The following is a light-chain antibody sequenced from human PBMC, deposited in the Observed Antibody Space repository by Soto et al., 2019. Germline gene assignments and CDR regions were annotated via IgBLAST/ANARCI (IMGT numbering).Light chain of an antibody. CDR2: AAF. Sequence: EIVMTQSPATLSVSPGNRVTLSCRASQTVSSNLAWYQQKPGQAPRLLIYAAFNRATGIPARFSGSGSGTEFPLTISSLQSEDSAIYYCQQYENWPPWTFGQGTKVEIK. CDR3: QQYENWPPWT. J-gene: IGKJ1*01. CDR1: QTVSSN. V-gene: IGKV3-15*01.